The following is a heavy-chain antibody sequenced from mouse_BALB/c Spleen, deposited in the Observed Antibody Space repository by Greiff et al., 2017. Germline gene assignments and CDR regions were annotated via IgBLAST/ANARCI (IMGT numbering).Heavy chain of an antibody. J-gene: IGHJ4*01. V-gene: IGHV2-2*02. Sequence: QVQLKESGPGLVQPSQSLSITCTVSGFSLTSYGVHWVRQSPGKGLEWLGVIWSGGSTDYNAAFISRLSISKDNSKSQVFFKMNSLQANDTAIYYCARRTGPGGRYAMDYWGQGTSVTVSS. D-gene: IGHD3-1*01. CDR1: GFSLTSYG. CDR2: IWSGGST. CDR3: ARRTGPGGRYAMDY.